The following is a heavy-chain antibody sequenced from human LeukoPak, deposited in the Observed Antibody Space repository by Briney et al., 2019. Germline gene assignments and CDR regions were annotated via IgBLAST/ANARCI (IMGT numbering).Heavy chain of an antibody. CDR2: IYSGGST. CDR1: GFTVSSNY. D-gene: IGHD3-9*01. Sequence: GGSLRLSCAASGFTVSSNYMSWVRQAPGKGLEWVSVIYSGGSTYYADSVKGRFTIYRDNSKSTLYIQMNSLRAEDTAVYYCARAPENYDILTGYPYYYYYMDVWGKGTTVTVSS. CDR3: ARAPENYDILTGYPYYYYYMDV. V-gene: IGHV3-53*01. J-gene: IGHJ6*03.